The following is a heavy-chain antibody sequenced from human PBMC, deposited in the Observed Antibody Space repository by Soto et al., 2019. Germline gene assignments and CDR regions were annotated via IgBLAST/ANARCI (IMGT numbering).Heavy chain of an antibody. Sequence: PGGSLRLSCAASGFTFSSYAMHWVRQAPGKGLEWVAVISYDGSNKYYADSVKGRFTISRDNSKNTLYLQMNSLRAEDTAVYYCARAYYDILTGYYSVWGQGTTVTVSS. CDR3: ARAYYDILTGYYSV. CDR2: ISYDGSNK. D-gene: IGHD3-9*01. CDR1: GFTFSSYA. V-gene: IGHV3-30-3*01. J-gene: IGHJ6*02.